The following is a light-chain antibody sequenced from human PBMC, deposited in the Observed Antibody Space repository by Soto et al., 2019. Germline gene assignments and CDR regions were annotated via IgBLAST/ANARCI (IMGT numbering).Light chain of an antibody. CDR1: QSINNY. CDR3: QQSYSTPPIT. Sequence: DLQMTQSPSSLSASVGDRVTITCRASQSINNYLNWYQQKPGKAPKLLIYGASTLQSGVPSRFSGSGSGTDFTLTISSLQPEDFATYYCQQSYSTPPITFGQGTQLEIK. CDR2: GAS. V-gene: IGKV1-39*01. J-gene: IGKJ5*01.